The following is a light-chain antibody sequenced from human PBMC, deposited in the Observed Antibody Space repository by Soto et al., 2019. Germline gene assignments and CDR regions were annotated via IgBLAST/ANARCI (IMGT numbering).Light chain of an antibody. J-gene: IGKJ1*01. CDR2: SAS. CDR1: QSVSSD. CDR3: HHFGSLPET. Sequence: EIVMTQSPAALSVSPGERATLSCRASQSVSSDLAWYHQKPGQAPRLLFYSASSRATGIPDRFSGSGSGTDFTLTISRLEPEDFAVYYCHHFGSLPETFGQGTKVDIK. V-gene: IGKV3-20*01.